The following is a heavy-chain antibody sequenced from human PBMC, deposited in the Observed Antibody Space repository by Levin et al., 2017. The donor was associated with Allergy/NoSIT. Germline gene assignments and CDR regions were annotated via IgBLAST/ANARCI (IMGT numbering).Heavy chain of an antibody. CDR1: GYTFISYT. Sequence: ASVKVSCKASGYTFISYTMHWVRQAPGQGLEWMGWINVGNGNTKYSQKFQDRVTITTDTSANKVYMELSSLRYEDTAVFYCVRDAKWGNVVVVGGGDYWGQGTLVTVSS. D-gene: IGHD2-21*01. CDR3: VRDAKWGNVVVVGGGDY. J-gene: IGHJ4*02. CDR2: INVGNGNT. V-gene: IGHV1-3*01.